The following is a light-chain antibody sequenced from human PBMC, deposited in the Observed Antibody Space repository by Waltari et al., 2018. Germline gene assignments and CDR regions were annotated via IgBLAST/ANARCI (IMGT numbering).Light chain of an antibody. V-gene: IGLV2-14*01. Sequence: QSALTQPASVSGSPGQSITISCPGTSSAIGGYKYFSWYQQHPGKAPKLMIYVVSNRPSGVSNRFSGSKSGSTASLTISGLQSEDEADYYCSSYMNSSLVFGAGTKVTVL. CDR2: VVS. CDR1: SSAIGGYKY. J-gene: IGLJ3*02. CDR3: SSYMNSSLV.